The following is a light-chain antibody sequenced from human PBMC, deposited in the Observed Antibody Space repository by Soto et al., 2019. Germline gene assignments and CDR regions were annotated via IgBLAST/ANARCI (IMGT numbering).Light chain of an antibody. CDR1: QGIRND. CDR2: AAS. CDR3: LQHNSYPVA. J-gene: IGKJ1*01. V-gene: IGKV1-17*01. Sequence: DIQRTQSPSSLSPSLGDRATLTCLASQGIRNDLGWYKQKPGKAPKRLSYAASSLQSGVPSRFRGSGSGTEFTLTISSLKPEDFETYYCLQHNSYPVAFGQGTKVDIK.